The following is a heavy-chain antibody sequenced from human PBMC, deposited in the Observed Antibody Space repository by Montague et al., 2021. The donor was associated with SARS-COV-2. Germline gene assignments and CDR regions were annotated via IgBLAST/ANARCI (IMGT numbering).Heavy chain of an antibody. CDR3: ARHPSYSSGCYDWFDP. V-gene: IGHV4-59*08. CDR1: GGSISSYY. D-gene: IGHD6-19*01. J-gene: IGHJ5*02. CDR2: IFYSGNT. Sequence: SETLSLTCTVSGGSISSYYWSWIRQPPGKGLEWIGYIFYSGNTNYNPSLKSRVTISIDTSKNQFSLKLRSVTAADTAVYYCARHPSYSSGCYDWFDPWGQGTLVTVSS.